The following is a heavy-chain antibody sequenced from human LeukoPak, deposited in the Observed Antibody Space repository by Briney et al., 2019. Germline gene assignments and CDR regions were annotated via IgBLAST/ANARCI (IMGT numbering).Heavy chain of an antibody. J-gene: IGHJ2*01. CDR2: ISYDGRDK. Sequence: GRSLRLSCAASGFTFSSYGMHWVCQAPGKGLEWVALISYDGRDKYYVGSVKGRFTISRDNSKNTLYLQMNSLRTEDTAVYYCAKGHWYFDLWGRGTLVTVSS. CDR1: GFTFSSYG. CDR3: AKGHWYFDL. V-gene: IGHV3-30*18.